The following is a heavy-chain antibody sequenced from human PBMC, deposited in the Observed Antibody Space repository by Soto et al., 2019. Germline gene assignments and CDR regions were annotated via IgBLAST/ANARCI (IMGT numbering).Heavy chain of an antibody. CDR1: GGSISSGGYS. J-gene: IGHJ5*02. CDR3: AGGIAARPLGS. CDR2: IYHSGST. D-gene: IGHD6-6*01. Sequence: QLQLQESGSGLVKPSQTLSLTCAVSGGSISSGGYSWSWIRQPPGKGLEWIGYIYHSGSTYYNPSLSSRVSMSVARPKNQLALKRSAVPAADAAVHYCAGGIAARPLGSWGQGTLVTVSS. V-gene: IGHV4-30-2*01.